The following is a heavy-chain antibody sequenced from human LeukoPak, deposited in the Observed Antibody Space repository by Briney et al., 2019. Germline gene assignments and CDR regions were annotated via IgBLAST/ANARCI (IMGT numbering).Heavy chain of an antibody. J-gene: IGHJ3*02. Sequence: ASVKVSCKASGYTFTSYGISWVRQAPGQGLEWMGWISAYNGNTNYAQKLQGRVTMTTDTSTSPAYMELRSLRSDDTAVYYCARGGYDYLWGSSPDAFDIWGQGTMVTVSS. CDR2: ISAYNGNT. D-gene: IGHD3-16*01. V-gene: IGHV1-18*01. CDR1: GYTFTSYG. CDR3: ARGGYDYLWGSSPDAFDI.